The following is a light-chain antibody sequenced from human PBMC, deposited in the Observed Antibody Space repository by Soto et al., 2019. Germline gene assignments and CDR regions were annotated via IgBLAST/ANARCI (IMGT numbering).Light chain of an antibody. Sequence: IQMTQYPTSLSATVGDRVTITCRASQGIRNYVAWYQQIPGKAPKLLIYAASTLQSGVPARFSSSGSGTDFTLTINGLQPEDVATCSCQKYSSVPVFGPGTKVEIK. J-gene: IGKJ3*01. CDR3: QKYSSVPV. CDR1: QGIRNY. CDR2: AAS. V-gene: IGKV1-27*01.